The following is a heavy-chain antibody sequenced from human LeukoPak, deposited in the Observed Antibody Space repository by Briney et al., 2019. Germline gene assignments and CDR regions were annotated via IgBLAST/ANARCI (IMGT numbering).Heavy chain of an antibody. CDR1: GGTFSINA. J-gene: IGHJ4*02. CDR2: IIPMSETP. D-gene: IGHD3/OR15-3a*01. Sequence: SVKVSCKASGGTFSINAITWVRQAPGQGLEWMGGIIPMSETPKYTQKFQGRVTIATDESTNTAYMELSSLRSDDTAVYYCARVPPWIRDWYYFDYWGQGTLVTVSS. CDR3: ARVPPWIRDWYYFDY. V-gene: IGHV1-69*05.